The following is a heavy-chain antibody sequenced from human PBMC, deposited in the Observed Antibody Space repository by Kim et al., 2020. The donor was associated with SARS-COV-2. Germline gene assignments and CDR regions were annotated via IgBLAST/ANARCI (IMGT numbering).Heavy chain of an antibody. CDR3: ARHISGYGGNVGADS. CDR1: TGSITSSFYY. V-gene: IGHV4-39*01. J-gene: IGHJ4*02. Sequence: SETLSLTCTVSTGSITSSFYYWGWIRQPPGKGLQYLGSIYYNGRAYYNPSLGSRVSISVDTPKNQFYLRLSSVTAADTAIYFCARHISGYGGNVGADSWGQGTLVIVSS. CDR2: IYYNGRA. D-gene: IGHD5-12*01.